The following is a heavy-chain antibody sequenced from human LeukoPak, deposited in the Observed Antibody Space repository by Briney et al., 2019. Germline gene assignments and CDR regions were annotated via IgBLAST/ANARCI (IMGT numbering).Heavy chain of an antibody. CDR3: ARDGTAAGLYFDL. V-gene: IGHV3-7*01. CDR2: IRQDGGEE. CDR1: GFTFSSYW. Sequence: GGSLRLSCAVSGFTFSSYWMNWVRQAPGKGLEWVASIRQDGGEESYVDSVKGRFTISRDNTKNSLYLQINSLRAEDTAVYYCARDGTAAGLYFDLWGQGTLVTVSS. J-gene: IGHJ4*01. D-gene: IGHD6-13*01.